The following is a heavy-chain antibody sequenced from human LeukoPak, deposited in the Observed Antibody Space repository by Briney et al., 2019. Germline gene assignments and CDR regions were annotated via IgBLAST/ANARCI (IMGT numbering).Heavy chain of an antibody. D-gene: IGHD2-15*01. CDR1: GYSFTSYW. CDR3: ASSYCSGGSCYGY. CDR2: IYPGDSDT. Sequence: GESLKISCKGSGYSFTSYWIGWVRQMHGKGLEWMGIIYPGDSDTRYSPSFQGQVTISADKSISTAYLQWSSLKASDTAMYYCASSYCSGGSCYGYWGQGTLVTVSS. V-gene: IGHV5-51*01. J-gene: IGHJ4*02.